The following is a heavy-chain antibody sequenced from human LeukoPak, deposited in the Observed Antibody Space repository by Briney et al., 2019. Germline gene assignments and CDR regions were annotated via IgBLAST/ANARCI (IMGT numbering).Heavy chain of an antibody. CDR1: GGSISSGSYY. D-gene: IGHD4-17*01. V-gene: IGHV4-61*02. J-gene: IGHJ4*02. CDR2: IYTSGST. Sequence: SETLSLTCTVSGGSISSGSYYWSWIRQPAGRGLEWIGRIYTSGSTNYNPSLKIRVTISVDTSKNQFSLKLSSVTAADTAVYYCASQGPGYGAVGRYFDYWGQGTLVTVSS. CDR3: ASQGPGYGAVGRYFDY.